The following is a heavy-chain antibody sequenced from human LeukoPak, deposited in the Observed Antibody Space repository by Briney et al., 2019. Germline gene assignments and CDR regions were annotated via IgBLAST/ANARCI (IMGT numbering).Heavy chain of an antibody. Sequence: GGSXXXSXAXSGFTXSXXXXXXXRQAXGXXXGWVGXIXSKTDGGXXXYAAXXKGRFTXPXEDSKNTLYLQMNSLKTEDTAVYYCTNQQPHNPWGQGTLVTVSS. CDR2: IXSKTDGGXX. CDR1: GFTXSXXX. D-gene: IGHD6-13*01. J-gene: IGHJ5*02. V-gene: IGHV3-15*01. CDR3: TNQQPHNP.